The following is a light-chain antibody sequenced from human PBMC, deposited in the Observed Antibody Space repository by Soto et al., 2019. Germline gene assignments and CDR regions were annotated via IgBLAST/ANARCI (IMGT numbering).Light chain of an antibody. J-gene: IGKJ4*01. CDR2: GAS. V-gene: IGKV3-20*01. CDR3: QQYGSSP. CDR1: QSVSSSY. Sequence: EIVLTQSPGTLSLSPGERATLSCRASQSVSSSYLAWYQQKPGQAPRLLIYGASSRATGIPDRFSGSGSGTDFTLTISRLEPEDFAVYYCQQYGSSPFGGGTKVENK.